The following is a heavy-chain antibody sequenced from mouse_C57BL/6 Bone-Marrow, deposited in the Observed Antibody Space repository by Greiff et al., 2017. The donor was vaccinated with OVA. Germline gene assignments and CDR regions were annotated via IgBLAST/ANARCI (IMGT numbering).Heavy chain of an antibody. Sequence: VQLQQSGAELVRPGASVKLSCKASGYTFTDYYINWVKQRPGQGLEWIARIYPGSGNTYYNEKFKGKATLTAEKSSSTAYMQLSSLTSEYSAVYFCARGGYYYGQRSGYFDVWGTGTTVTVSS. D-gene: IGHD1-1*01. V-gene: IGHV1-76*01. J-gene: IGHJ1*03. CDR3: ARGGYYYGQRSGYFDV. CDR1: GYTFTDYY. CDR2: IYPGSGNT.